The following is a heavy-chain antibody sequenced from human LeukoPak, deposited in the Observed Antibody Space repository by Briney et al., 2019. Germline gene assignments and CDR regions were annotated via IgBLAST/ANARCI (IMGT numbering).Heavy chain of an antibody. CDR2: IWYDGSNK. Sequence: GGSLRLSCAASGFTFSSYGMHWVRQAPGKGLEWVAVIWYDGSNKYYADSVKGRFTISRDNSKNTLYLQMNSLRAEDTAVYYCARLGQPEWLRPEAVDYYYGMDVWGQGTTVTVSS. D-gene: IGHD5-12*01. CDR3: ARLGQPEWLRPEAVDYYYGMDV. CDR1: GFTFSSYG. J-gene: IGHJ6*02. V-gene: IGHV3-33*01.